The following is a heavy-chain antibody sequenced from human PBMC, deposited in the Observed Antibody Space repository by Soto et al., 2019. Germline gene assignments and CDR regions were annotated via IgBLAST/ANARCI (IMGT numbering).Heavy chain of an antibody. CDR3: ASRMGSGRYYFDY. V-gene: IGHV4-39*01. J-gene: IGHJ4*02. CDR1: DDSINSDKYY. D-gene: IGHD3-10*01. CDR2: IYYRGNA. Sequence: PSETLSLTCSVSDDSINSDKYYWGWIRQPPGKGLEWIGKIYYRGNANYNPSLQTRVTISIDKFNRQFSLKVKSVTAADTAVFYCASRMGSGRYYFDYWGQGSLVTVSS.